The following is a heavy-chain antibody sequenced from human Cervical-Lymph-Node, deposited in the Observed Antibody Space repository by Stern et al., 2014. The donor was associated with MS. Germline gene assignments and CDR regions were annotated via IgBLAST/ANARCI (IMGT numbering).Heavy chain of an antibody. Sequence: QDQLVESGAEVKKPGASVTVSCTASGYTFTRYYMHWVRQAPGQGLEWMGIINPSYGRTSYAQKFQGIVTMTRDTSTSTFYMELSSLRSEDTAVYYCARSNWVCGVVIIRGERYYFDYWGQGTLVTVSS. CDR3: ARSNWVCGVVIIRGERYYFDY. D-gene: IGHD3-3*01. J-gene: IGHJ4*02. V-gene: IGHV1-46*01. CDR1: GYTFTRYY. CDR2: INPSYGRT.